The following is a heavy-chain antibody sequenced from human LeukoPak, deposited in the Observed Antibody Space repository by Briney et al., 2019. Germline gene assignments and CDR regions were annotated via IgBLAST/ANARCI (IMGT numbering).Heavy chain of an antibody. V-gene: IGHV1-8*01. CDR2: MNPNSGNT. Sequence: ASVKVSCKASGYTFTSYDINWVRQATGQGLEWMGWMNPNSGNTGYAQKFQGRVTMTRNTSISTAYMELSSLRSEDTAVYYCARASWSDYYDSSGYYDYWGQGTLVTVSS. CDR1: GYTFTSYD. CDR3: ARASWSDYYDSSGYYDY. J-gene: IGHJ4*02. D-gene: IGHD3-22*01.